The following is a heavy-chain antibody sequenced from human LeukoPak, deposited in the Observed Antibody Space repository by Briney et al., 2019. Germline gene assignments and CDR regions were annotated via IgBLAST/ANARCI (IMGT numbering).Heavy chain of an antibody. D-gene: IGHD4-17*01. Sequence: SETLSLTCTVSGGSISSYYWTWIRQPPGRGLVWIGYIYYSGSTNYNPSLKSRVTISVDTSKNQFSLKLTSVTAADTAVYYCARPQYGDYYYGMDVWGQGTTITVSS. CDR2: IYYSGST. J-gene: IGHJ6*02. V-gene: IGHV4-59*01. CDR1: GGSISSYY. CDR3: ARPQYGDYYYGMDV.